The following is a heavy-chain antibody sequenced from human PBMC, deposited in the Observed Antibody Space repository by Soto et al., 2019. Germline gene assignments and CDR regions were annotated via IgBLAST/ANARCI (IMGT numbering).Heavy chain of an antibody. D-gene: IGHD1-26*01. V-gene: IGHV3-30*18. CDR1: GFTFSSYG. CDR3: AKVDEPGATSNTLFDY. J-gene: IGHJ4*02. CDR2: MSYDGSNK. Sequence: AGGSLRLSCAASGFTFSSYGMHLVRQAPGKGLEWVAVMSYDGSNKYYADSVKGRFTISRDNSKNTLYLQMNSLRAEDTAVYYCAKVDEPGATSNTLFDYWGQGTLVTVSS.